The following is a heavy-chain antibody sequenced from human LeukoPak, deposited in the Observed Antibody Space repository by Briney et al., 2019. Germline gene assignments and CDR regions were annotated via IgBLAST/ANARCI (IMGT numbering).Heavy chain of an antibody. CDR3: ARQGIAARRRYYYMDV. D-gene: IGHD6-6*01. CDR2: INHSGST. J-gene: IGHJ6*03. V-gene: IGHV4-34*01. Sequence: SETLSLTCAVYGGSFSGYYWSWIRQPPGKGLEWIGEINHSGSTNYNPSLKSRVTISVDTSKNQFSLKLSSVTAADTAVYYCARQGIAARRRYYYMDVWGKGTTVTVSS. CDR1: GGSFSGYY.